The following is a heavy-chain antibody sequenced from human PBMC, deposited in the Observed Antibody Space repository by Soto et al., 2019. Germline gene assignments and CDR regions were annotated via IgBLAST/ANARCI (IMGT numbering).Heavy chain of an antibody. CDR2: TCYRSQWYN. Sequence: SQTLSLTCAISGDSVSSTSVAWNWIRQSPSRGLEWLGRTCYRSQWYNDYAVSVKSRITIKPDTSKNQFSLKLSSVTAADTAVYYCARAGWVDTAMSSDYYYCGMDVWGQGTTVTVSS. CDR1: GDSVSSTSVA. V-gene: IGHV6-1*01. D-gene: IGHD5-18*01. CDR3: ARAGWVDTAMSSDYYYCGMDV. J-gene: IGHJ6*02.